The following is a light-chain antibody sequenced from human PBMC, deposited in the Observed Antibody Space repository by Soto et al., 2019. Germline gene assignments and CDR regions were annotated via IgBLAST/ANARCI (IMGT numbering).Light chain of an antibody. V-gene: IGKV3-20*01. CDR2: GAS. CDR3: HQYGNYGIT. Sequence: VLTLSPGTLSLSPGERPTLSCRASQSVATNLAWYQQRPGQAPRLLIYGASSRATGIPDRFSGSGSGTDFTLTISRLEPEDFAVYYCHQYGNYGITFSQGTRLEN. CDR1: QSVATN. J-gene: IGKJ5*01.